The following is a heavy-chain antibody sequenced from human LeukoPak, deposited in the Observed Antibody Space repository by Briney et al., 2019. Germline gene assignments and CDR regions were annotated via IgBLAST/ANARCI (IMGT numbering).Heavy chain of an antibody. Sequence: GGSLRLSCAASGFTFSSYEMNWVRQAPGKGLEWVSYISSSGSTIYYADSVKGRFPISRDNAKNSLYLQMNSLRAEDTAVYYCARSHPLVPYFDYWGQGTLVTVSS. D-gene: IGHD4/OR15-4a*01. CDR2: ISSSGSTI. J-gene: IGHJ4*02. CDR1: GFTFSSYE. CDR3: ARSHPLVPYFDY. V-gene: IGHV3-48*03.